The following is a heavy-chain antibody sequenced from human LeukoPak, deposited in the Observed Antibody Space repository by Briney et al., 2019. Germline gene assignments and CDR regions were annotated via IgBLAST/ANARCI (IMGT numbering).Heavy chain of an antibody. CDR2: IYHSGST. Sequence: SETLSLTCTVSGYSISSGYYWGWIRQPPGKGLEWIGSIYHSGSTYYNPSLKSRVTISVDTSKNQFSLKLSSVTAADTAVYYCARVSRGNSVGGDYWGQGTLVTVSS. J-gene: IGHJ4*02. CDR1: GYSISSGYY. D-gene: IGHD4-23*01. V-gene: IGHV4-38-2*02. CDR3: ARVSRGNSVGGDY.